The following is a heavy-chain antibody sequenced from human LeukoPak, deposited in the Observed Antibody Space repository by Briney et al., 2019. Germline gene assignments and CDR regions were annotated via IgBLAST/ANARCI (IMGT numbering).Heavy chain of an antibody. D-gene: IGHD2-2*01. J-gene: IGHJ6*03. Sequence: SETLSLTCAVSGYSISSGYHWGWIRQPPGKGLEWIGSIYHSGTTYYNPSLKSRVTISVDTSKNQFSLKLSSVTAADTAVYYCARHASSKVVPAAMGPYYFHYMDVWGKGTTVTVSS. CDR1: GYSISSGYH. CDR2: IYHSGTT. V-gene: IGHV4-38-2*01. CDR3: ARHASSKVVPAAMGPYYFHYMDV.